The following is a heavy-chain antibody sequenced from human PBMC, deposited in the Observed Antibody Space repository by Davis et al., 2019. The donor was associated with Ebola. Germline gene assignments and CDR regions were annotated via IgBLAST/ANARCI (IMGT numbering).Heavy chain of an antibody. J-gene: IGHJ6*02. CDR2: ISYDGSNK. CDR3: ARPDTAMVDYYYYGMDV. Sequence: GESLKISCAASGFIISSYAMHWVRQAPGKGLEWVAVISYDGSNKYYADSVKGRFTISRDNSKNTLYLQMNSLRAEDTAVYYCARPDTAMVDYYYYGMDVWGQGTTVTVSS. D-gene: IGHD5-18*01. V-gene: IGHV3-30-3*01. CDR1: GFIISSYA.